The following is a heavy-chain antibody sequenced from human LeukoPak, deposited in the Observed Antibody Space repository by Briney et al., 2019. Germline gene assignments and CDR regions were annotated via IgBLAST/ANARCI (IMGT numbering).Heavy chain of an antibody. V-gene: IGHV4-59*12. CDR3: ARDRGIAAAGTGLGDYYYYGMDV. Sequence: SETLSLTCIVSGGSISNYYWTWIRQPPGKGLEWIGCIFYSGSTYYNPSLKSRVTISGDTSKNQFSLKLSSVTAADTAVYYCARDRGIAAAGTGLGDYYYYGMDVWGQGPTFTVS. CDR2: IFYSGST. J-gene: IGHJ6*02. D-gene: IGHD6-13*01. CDR1: GGSISNYY.